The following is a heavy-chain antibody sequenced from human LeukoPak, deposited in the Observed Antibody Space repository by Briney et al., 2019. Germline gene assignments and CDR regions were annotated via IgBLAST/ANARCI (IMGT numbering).Heavy chain of an antibody. CDR3: AKDLDTAMVLIFDY. CDR2: ISGSGGNT. CDR1: GFSFNSYA. V-gene: IGHV3-23*01. D-gene: IGHD5-18*01. Sequence: PGGSLRLSCAASGFSFNSYAMSWVRQAPGKGLEWVSAISGSGGNTYYADSVKGQFTISRDNSKNTLYLQMNSLRAEDTAVYYCAKDLDTAMVLIFDYWGQGTLVTVSS. J-gene: IGHJ4*02.